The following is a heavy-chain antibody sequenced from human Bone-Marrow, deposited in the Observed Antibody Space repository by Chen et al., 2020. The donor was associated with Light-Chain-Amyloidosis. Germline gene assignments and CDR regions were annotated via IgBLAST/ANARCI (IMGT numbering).Heavy chain of an antibody. V-gene: IGHV3-48*03. Sequence: EVQLVESGGGLVQPGGSLRLSCEASGFTFSSYEMNWVRQAPGKGLEWVSYISSSGSTIYYADSVKGRFTISRDNAKNSLYLQMNSLRAEDTAVYYCARVGSYDSSGYYFYYFDYWGQGTLVTVSS. D-gene: IGHD3-22*01. CDR3: ARVGSYDSSGYYFYYFDY. CDR1: GFTFSSYE. CDR2: ISSSGSTI. J-gene: IGHJ4*02.